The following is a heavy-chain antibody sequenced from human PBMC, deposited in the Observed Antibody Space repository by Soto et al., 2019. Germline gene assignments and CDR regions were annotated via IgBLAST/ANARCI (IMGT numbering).Heavy chain of an antibody. Sequence: PGGSLRLSCAASGFTFSSYAMHWVRQAPGKGLEWVAVISYDGSNKYYADSVKGRFTISRDNSKNTLYLQMNSLRAEDTAVYYCASRRADWGQGTLVTVSS. CDR1: GFTFSSYA. V-gene: IGHV3-30-3*01. D-gene: IGHD6-6*01. CDR3: ASRRAD. CDR2: ISYDGSNK. J-gene: IGHJ4*02.